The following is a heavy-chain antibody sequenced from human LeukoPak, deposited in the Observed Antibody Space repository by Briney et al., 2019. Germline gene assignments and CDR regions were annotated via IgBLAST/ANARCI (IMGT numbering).Heavy chain of an antibody. CDR2: INHSGST. J-gene: IGHJ4*02. Sequence: SETLSLICGVYGGSLSGYYWRCIREPPGGGRVWIGEINHSGSTNYNPSLKRRVAISVDTSKHQFSLKLSSVTAADTAVYYCAGRAPMVRGPRGFDYWGQGTLVTVSS. D-gene: IGHD3-10*01. CDR3: AGRAPMVRGPRGFDY. CDR1: GGSLSGYY. V-gene: IGHV4-34*01.